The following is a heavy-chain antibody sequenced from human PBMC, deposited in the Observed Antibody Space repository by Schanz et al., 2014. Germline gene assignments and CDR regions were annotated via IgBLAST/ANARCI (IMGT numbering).Heavy chain of an antibody. CDR3: ARGPSTGAFDI. V-gene: IGHV1-46*03. Sequence: QVQLVQSGAEVKKPGASVKVSCKASGYTFTSYYIHWFRQAPGQGLEWMGLINPSVGNTNYAQKFRRRVTMTRDTSTSTVYMELSSLRSEDTAVYFCARGPSTGAFDIWGQGTMVTVSS. J-gene: IGHJ3*02. CDR2: INPSVGNT. CDR1: GYTFTSYY.